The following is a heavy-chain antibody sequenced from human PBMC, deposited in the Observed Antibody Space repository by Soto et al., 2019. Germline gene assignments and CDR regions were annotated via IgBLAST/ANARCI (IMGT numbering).Heavy chain of an antibody. V-gene: IGHV4-61*01. D-gene: IGHD1-26*01. CDR3: ARLSGSYHQFDY. J-gene: IGHJ4*02. CDR2: IYYSGST. CDR1: GGSVSSGSYY. Sequence: QVQLQESGPGLVKPSETLSLTCTVSGGSVSSGSYYWSWIRQPPGKGLEWIGYIYYSGSTNYNPALKRRVTISVDTSKNRFSLKLSSVTAADTAVYYCARLSGSYHQFDYWGQGTLVTVSS.